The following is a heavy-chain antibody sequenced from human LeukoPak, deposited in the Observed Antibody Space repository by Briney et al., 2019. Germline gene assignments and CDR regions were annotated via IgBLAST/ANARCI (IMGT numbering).Heavy chain of an antibody. CDR2: ISSSGDTI. Sequence: GGSLRLSCAASELTFSDYYMSWIRQAPGKGLEWVSYISSSGDTIYYADSVKGRFAISRDNARKSLCLQMNSLRAEDTALYYCARAVRGSYYHYWGQGTLVTVSS. D-gene: IGHD1-26*01. V-gene: IGHV3-11*01. CDR1: ELTFSDYY. CDR3: ARAVRGSYYHY. J-gene: IGHJ4*02.